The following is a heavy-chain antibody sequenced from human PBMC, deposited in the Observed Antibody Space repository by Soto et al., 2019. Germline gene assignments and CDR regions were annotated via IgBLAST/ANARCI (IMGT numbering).Heavy chain of an antibody. Sequence: GESLKISCKASGYSFTTYWIAWVRQMPGKGLEWMGVIYPGDSDTRYSPSFQGQVTFSADKSISTAYLQWSSLKASDTAIYYCARNLAMDVWGQGTTVTVS. CDR3: ARNLAMDV. CDR2: IYPGDSDT. J-gene: IGHJ6*02. V-gene: IGHV5-51*01. CDR1: GYSFTTYW.